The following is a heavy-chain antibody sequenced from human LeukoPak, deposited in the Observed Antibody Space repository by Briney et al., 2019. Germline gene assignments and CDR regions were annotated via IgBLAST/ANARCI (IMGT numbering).Heavy chain of an antibody. D-gene: IGHD1-26*01. CDR2: ISAYNGNT. Sequence: ASVKVSCKASGYIFTSIGISWVRQAPGQGLEWMGWISAYNGNTNYAQKFQGRVTMTTDTSTSTAYMELTSLRSDDTAVYYCARDQVVGATAGSFDYWGQGTQVTVSS. CDR1: GYIFTSIG. J-gene: IGHJ4*02. CDR3: ARDQVVGATAGSFDY. V-gene: IGHV1-18*01.